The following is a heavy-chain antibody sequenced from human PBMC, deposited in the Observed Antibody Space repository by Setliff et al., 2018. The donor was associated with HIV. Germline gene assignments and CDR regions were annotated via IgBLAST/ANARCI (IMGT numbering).Heavy chain of an antibody. D-gene: IGHD5-18*01. Sequence: SETLSLTCAVSGGSISSSNWWSWVRQPPGKGLEWIGEVRHGGSTNYNPFLKSRVTILVDNSKNQFSLNVNSVTAADTAVYYCARRGYSYGYADAFDIWGQGTMVTVSS. CDR3: ARRGYSYGYADAFDI. J-gene: IGHJ3*02. CDR2: VRHGGST. V-gene: IGHV4-4*02. CDR1: GGSISSSNW.